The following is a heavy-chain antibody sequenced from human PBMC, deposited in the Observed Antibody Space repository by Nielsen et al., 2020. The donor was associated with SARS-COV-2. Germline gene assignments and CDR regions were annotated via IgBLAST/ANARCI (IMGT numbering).Heavy chain of an antibody. CDR2: IYYSGST. D-gene: IGHD2-2*01. V-gene: IGHV4-59*01. CDR1: GGSFSSYY. CDR3: ARDLIHCSSTSCRSYYYYGMGV. Sequence: SETLSLTCAVYGGSFSSYYWSWIRQPPGKGLEWIGYIYYSGSTNYNPSLKSRVTISVDTSKNQFSLKLSSVTAADTAVYYCARDLIHCSSTSCRSYYYYGMGVWGQGTTVTVSS. J-gene: IGHJ6*02.